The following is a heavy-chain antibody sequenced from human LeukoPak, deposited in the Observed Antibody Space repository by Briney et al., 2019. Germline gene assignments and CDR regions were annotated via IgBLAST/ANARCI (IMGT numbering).Heavy chain of an antibody. Sequence: ASVKVSCKASGYTFNSSGISWVRQAPGQGLEWMGWISPSNGNTNYAQKVEGRVTMTTDTSTSAAYMELRSLRSDDTAVYYCARGAVTIFGVAPEGYWGQGTLVTVSS. CDR2: ISPSNGNT. V-gene: IGHV1-18*01. D-gene: IGHD3-3*01. CDR3: ARGAVTIFGVAPEGY. CDR1: GYTFNSSG. J-gene: IGHJ4*02.